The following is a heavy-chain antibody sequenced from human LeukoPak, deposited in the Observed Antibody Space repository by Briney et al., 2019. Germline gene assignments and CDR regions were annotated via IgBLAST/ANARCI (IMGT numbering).Heavy chain of an antibody. V-gene: IGHV3-74*01. J-gene: IGHJ4*02. D-gene: IGHD4-17*01. CDR3: ARDHDYAFDF. CDR2: STTDETT. CDR1: GFPFSISW. Sequence: PGGSLRLSCAASGFPFSISWMHWFRQVPGKGLMWVSRSTTDETTTYADSVRGRFTISRDNAKNTVYLQMNSLRVEDTAVYYCARDHDYAFDFWGQGALVTVSS.